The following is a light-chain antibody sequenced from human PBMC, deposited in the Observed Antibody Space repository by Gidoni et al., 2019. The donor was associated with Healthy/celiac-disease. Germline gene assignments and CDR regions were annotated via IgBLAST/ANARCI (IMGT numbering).Light chain of an antibody. CDR2: GAS. CDR3: QQYGSSPDT. V-gene: IGKV3-20*01. CDR1: QSVSSSY. Sequence: EIVLTPSPGTLSLSPGERATLSCRARQSVSSSYLAWYQQKPGQAPRLLIYGASSRATGIPDRFSGSGSGTDFTLTISRLEPEDFAVYYCQQYGSSPDTFGQGTKLEIK. J-gene: IGKJ2*01.